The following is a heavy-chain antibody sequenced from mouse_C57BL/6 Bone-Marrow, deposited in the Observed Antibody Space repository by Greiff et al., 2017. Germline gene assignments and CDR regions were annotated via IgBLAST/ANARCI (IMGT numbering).Heavy chain of an antibody. CDR3: AREGPQLDYAMDY. J-gene: IGHJ4*01. CDR1: GYSFTDYN. Sequence: VQLQQSGPELVKPGASVKISCKASGYSFTDYNMNWVKQSNGKSLEWIGVLNPNYGTTSYNQKFKGKATLTVAQSSSTAYMQLNSLTSEDSSVNDCAREGPQLDYAMDYWGQGTSVTVSS. D-gene: IGHD3-1*01. V-gene: IGHV1-39*01. CDR2: LNPNYGTT.